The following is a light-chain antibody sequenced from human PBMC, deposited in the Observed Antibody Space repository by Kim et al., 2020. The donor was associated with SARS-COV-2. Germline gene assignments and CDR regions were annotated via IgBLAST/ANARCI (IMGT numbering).Light chain of an antibody. CDR3: QSYDSSFWV. V-gene: IGLV6-57*02. CDR2: EDN. CDR1: GGISASNY. Sequence: GTTVTITWTGGGGISASNYVQWYQQRPGTAPTTVIYEDNQRPSGVPDRFSGSIDSSSNSASLTISGLKTEDEADYYCQSYDSSFWVFGGGTQLTVL. J-gene: IGLJ3*02.